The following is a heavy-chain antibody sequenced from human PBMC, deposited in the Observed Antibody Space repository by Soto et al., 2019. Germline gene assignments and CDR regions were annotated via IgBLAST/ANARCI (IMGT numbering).Heavy chain of an antibody. CDR1: GFTFSTYG. J-gene: IGHJ4*02. D-gene: IGHD6-13*01. CDR2: ISYDGSNK. Sequence: QVQLVESGGGVVQPGRSLRLSCAASGFTFSTYGMHWVRQAPGKRLEWVAAISYDGSNKYYSDSVKGRFTISRDNSKNTLYLQMNSLRAEDTAVYYGAQDGGSNWLYYCDYWGQGTLVTVSS. V-gene: IGHV3-30*18. CDR3: AQDGGSNWLYYCDY.